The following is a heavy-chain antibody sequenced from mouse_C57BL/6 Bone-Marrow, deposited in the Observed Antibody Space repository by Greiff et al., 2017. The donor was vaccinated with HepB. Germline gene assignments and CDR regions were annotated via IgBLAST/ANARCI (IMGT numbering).Heavy chain of an antibody. CDR1: GYTFTSYW. Sequence: VQLQQPGAELVRPGSSVKLSCKASGYTFTSYWMHWVKQRPIQGLEWIGNIDPSDSETHYNQKFKDKATLTVDKSSSTAYMQLSSLTSEDSAVYYCARGSIYYGSREAWFAYWGQGTLVTVSA. D-gene: IGHD1-1*01. CDR2: IDPSDSET. V-gene: IGHV1-52*01. J-gene: IGHJ3*01. CDR3: ARGSIYYGSREAWFAY.